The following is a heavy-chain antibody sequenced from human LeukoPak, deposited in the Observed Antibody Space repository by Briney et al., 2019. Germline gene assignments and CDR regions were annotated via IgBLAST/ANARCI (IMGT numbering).Heavy chain of an antibody. CDR2: IIPIFGTA. D-gene: IGHD3-3*01. J-gene: IGHJ6*02. Sequence: GASVKVSCKASGGTFSSYAISWVRQAPGQGLEWMGGIIPIFGTANYAQKFQGRVTITADESTSTAYMELSSLRSEDTAVYYCARVSYDYDFWSGPGSYGMDVWGQGTTVTVSS. V-gene: IGHV1-69*13. CDR1: GGTFSSYA. CDR3: ARVSYDYDFWSGPGSYGMDV.